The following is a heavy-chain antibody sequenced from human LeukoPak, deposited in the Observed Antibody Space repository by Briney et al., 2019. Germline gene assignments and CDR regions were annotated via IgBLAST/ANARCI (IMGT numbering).Heavy chain of an antibody. V-gene: IGHV4-38-2*02. CDR3: ARGLGYCSSTSCTLDY. D-gene: IGHD2-2*01. J-gene: IGHJ4*02. Sequence: SSETLSLTCTVSGYSISSGYYWGWIRQPPGKGLEWIGSIYHSGSTYYNPSLKSRVTISVDTSKNQFSLKLSSVTAADTAVYYCARGLGYCSSTSCTLDYWGQGTLVAVSS. CDR2: IYHSGST. CDR1: GYSISSGYY.